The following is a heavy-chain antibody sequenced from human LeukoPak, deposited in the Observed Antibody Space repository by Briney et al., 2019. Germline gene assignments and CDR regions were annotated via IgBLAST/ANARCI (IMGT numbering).Heavy chain of an antibody. CDR2: IYTSGST. V-gene: IGHV4-4*07. J-gene: IGHJ3*02. Sequence: SETLSLTCTVSGGSISSYYWSWIRQPAGKGLEWIGRIYTSGSTNYNPSLKSRVTMSVDTSKNQFSLKLSSVTAADTAVYYCVRDAGVGATWSGAFDIWGQGTMVTVSS. CDR1: GGSISSYY. D-gene: IGHD1-26*01. CDR3: VRDAGVGATWSGAFDI.